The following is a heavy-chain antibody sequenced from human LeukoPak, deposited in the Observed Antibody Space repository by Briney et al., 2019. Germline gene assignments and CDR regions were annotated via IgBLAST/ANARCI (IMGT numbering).Heavy chain of an antibody. CDR3: AKDLMSIAARRFDY. D-gene: IGHD6-6*01. CDR1: GFTFSNYD. J-gene: IGHJ4*02. CDR2: IRYDGSNK. Sequence: PGGSLRLSCAASGFTFSNYDMHWVRQAPGKGLEWVAFIRYDGSNKYYADSVKGRFTISRDNSKNTLYLQMNSLRAEDTAVYYCAKDLMSIAARRFDYWGQGTLVTVSS. V-gene: IGHV3-30*02.